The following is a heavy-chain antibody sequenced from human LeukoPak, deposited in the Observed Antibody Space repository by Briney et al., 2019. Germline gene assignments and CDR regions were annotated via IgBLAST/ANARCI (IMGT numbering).Heavy chain of an antibody. CDR1: GYTLTELS. Sequence: ASVKVSCKVSGYTLTELSMHWVRQATGQGLEWMGWMNPNSGNTGYAQKFQGRVTITRNTSISTAYMELSSLRSEDTAVYYCASGALWAWGQGTLVTVSS. CDR3: ASGALWA. D-gene: IGHD1-26*01. V-gene: IGHV1-8*03. J-gene: IGHJ5*02. CDR2: MNPNSGNT.